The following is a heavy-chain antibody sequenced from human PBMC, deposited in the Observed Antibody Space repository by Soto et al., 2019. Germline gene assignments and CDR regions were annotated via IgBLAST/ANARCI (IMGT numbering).Heavy chain of an antibody. D-gene: IGHD4-17*01. V-gene: IGHV3-66*01. Sequence: GGSLRLSCAASGFTVSSNYMSWVRQAPGKGLEWVSVIYSGGSTYYADSVKGRFTISRDNSKNTLYLQMNSLRAEDTAVYYCARDRDYGDYDYWGQGTLVTVSS. CDR2: IYSGGST. J-gene: IGHJ4*02. CDR1: GFTVSSNY. CDR3: ARDRDYGDYDY.